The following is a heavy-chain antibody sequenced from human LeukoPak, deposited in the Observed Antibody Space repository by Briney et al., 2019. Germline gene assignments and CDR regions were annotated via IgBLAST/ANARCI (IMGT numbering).Heavy chain of an antibody. J-gene: IGHJ4*02. CDR3: AREMNDYGDHYFDY. V-gene: IGHV1-18*01. CDR1: GFSFRSYG. Sequence: AASVKVSCKASGFSFRSYGFGWVRQAPGQGLEWMGWISGYSANTKYAQKFQGRVTMTTDTSTSTAYMELRSLRSDDTAVYYCAREMNDYGDHYFDYWGQGTLVTVSS. CDR2: ISGYSANT. D-gene: IGHD4-17*01.